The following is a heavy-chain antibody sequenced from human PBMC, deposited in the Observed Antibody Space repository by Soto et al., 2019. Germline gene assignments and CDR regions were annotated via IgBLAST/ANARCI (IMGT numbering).Heavy chain of an antibody. CDR1: GGSVNGYY. V-gene: IGHV4-34*10. CDR2: VNHTGGT. D-gene: IGHD6-19*01. J-gene: IGHJ5*02. Sequence: PSETLSLTCAVYGGSVNGYYWNWIRQPPGKGLEWIGEVNHTGGTHYNPSLKSRVTMSVDTSKNQFSLRLSSVTAADTAVYYCAKVIPRLAIAVAGTRPIGWFDPWGQGTLVTVSS. CDR3: AKVIPRLAIAVAGTRPIGWFDP.